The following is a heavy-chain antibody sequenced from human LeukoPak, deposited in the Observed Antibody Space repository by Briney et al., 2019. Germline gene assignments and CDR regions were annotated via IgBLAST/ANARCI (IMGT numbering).Heavy chain of an antibody. Sequence: KPSETLSLTCTVSGGSISSSSYYWGWIRQPPGKGLEWIGSIYYSGSTYYNASLKSRVTISVDTSKNQFSLKLSSVTAADTAVYYCARGCTIVVVPAAQVDWFDPWGQGTLVTVSS. D-gene: IGHD2-2*01. CDR1: GGSISSSSYY. V-gene: IGHV4-39*01. CDR2: IYYSGST. J-gene: IGHJ5*02. CDR3: ARGCTIVVVPAAQVDWFDP.